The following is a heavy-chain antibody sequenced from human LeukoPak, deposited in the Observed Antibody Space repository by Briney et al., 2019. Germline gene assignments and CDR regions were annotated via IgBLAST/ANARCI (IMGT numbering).Heavy chain of an antibody. Sequence: GGSLRLSCAASGFTFSGYAMHWVRQAPGKGLEWVALISYDGGSNKYYADSVKGRFTISRDNSKNTLCLQMNSLRAEDTAVYYCAREERGHLVGYWGQGTLVTVSS. CDR2: ISYDGGSNK. J-gene: IGHJ4*02. V-gene: IGHV3-30-3*01. CDR3: AREERGHLVGY. D-gene: IGHD6-6*01. CDR1: GFTFSGYA.